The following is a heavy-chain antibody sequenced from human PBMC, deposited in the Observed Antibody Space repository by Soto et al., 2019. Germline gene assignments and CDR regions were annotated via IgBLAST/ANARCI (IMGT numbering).Heavy chain of an antibody. Sequence: QVQLVESGGGVDQPGRSLRLSCAASGFTFSSYGMHWVRQAPGKGLEWVAVISYDGGNKYYADSVKGRFTISRDNSKNTLYLQMNSLRAEDTAVYYCAKGRLRQQLVLWGQGTLVTVSS. J-gene: IGHJ4*02. D-gene: IGHD6-13*01. CDR1: GFTFSSYG. V-gene: IGHV3-30*18. CDR3: AKGRLRQQLVL. CDR2: ISYDGGNK.